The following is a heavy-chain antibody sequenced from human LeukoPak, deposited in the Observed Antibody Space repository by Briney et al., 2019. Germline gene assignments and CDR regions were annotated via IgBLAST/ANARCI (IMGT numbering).Heavy chain of an antibody. CDR2: IYYSGST. J-gene: IGHJ4*02. V-gene: IGHV4-59*01. Sequence: SETLSLTCTVSGGSISSYYWNWIRQPPGKGLEWIAYIYYSGSTKYNPSLKSRVTISVDRSKNQFSLKVRSVTAADTAVYYCARNPVIVVVPAAISDYFDYWGQGTLVTVSS. CDR1: GGSISSYY. CDR3: ARNPVIVVVPAAISDYFDY. D-gene: IGHD2-2*02.